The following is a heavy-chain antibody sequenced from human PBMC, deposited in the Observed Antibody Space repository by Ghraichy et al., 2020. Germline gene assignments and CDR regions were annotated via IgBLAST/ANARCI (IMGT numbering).Heavy chain of an antibody. CDR2: IYHSGST. Sequence: SETLSLTCAVSGGSISSSNWWSWVRQPPGKGLEWIGEIYHSGSTNYNPSLKSRVTISVDKSKNQFSLKLSSVTAADTAVYYCARGDYYDSSGYGGGYYYYYGMDVWGQGTTVTVSS. CDR3: ARGDYYDSSGYGGGYYYYYGMDV. J-gene: IGHJ6*02. D-gene: IGHD3-22*01. V-gene: IGHV4-4*02. CDR1: GGSISSSNW.